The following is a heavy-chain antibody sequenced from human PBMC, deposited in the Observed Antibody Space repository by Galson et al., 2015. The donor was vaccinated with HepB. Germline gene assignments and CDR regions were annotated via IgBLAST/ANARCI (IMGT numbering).Heavy chain of an antibody. D-gene: IGHD3-10*01. Sequence: QSGAEVKKPGESLKISCEASGYTFSDYYIAWVRQMPGKGLECMGIIYPDDSDTKYSPSFQGQVTFSVDKSVTTAYLQWSGLRASDIGIYYCARVRGSGLDPHSWFDYLGQGTLVTVSS. CDR3: ARVRGSGLDPHSWFDY. J-gene: IGHJ5*01. CDR1: GYTFSDYY. V-gene: IGHV5-51*03. CDR2: IYPDDSDT.